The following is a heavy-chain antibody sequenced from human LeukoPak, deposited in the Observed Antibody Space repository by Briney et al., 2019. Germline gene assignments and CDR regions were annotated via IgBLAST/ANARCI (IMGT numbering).Heavy chain of an antibody. V-gene: IGHV3-23*01. D-gene: IGHD2-21*02. CDR3: ARDRYCGGDCYYWHFDL. J-gene: IGHJ2*01. Sequence: GGSLRLSCAASGITFTSYAMTWVRQAPGKGLEWVSSIAGSGDSSFYADSVKGRFIISRDNSKDSLYLQMNNLRVEDTAVYYCARDRYCGGDCYYWHFDLWGRGTLVTVSS. CDR2: IAGSGDSS. CDR1: GITFTSYA.